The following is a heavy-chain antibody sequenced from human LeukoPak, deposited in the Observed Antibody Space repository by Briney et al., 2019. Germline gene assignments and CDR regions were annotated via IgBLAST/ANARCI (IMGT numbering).Heavy chain of an antibody. D-gene: IGHD3-10*01. Sequence: GGSLRLACAASGFTFSSYSMNWVRQAPGKGLEWVSSISSSSSYVYYADSVKGRFTIYRDNAKNSLYLQMNSLRAEDTAVYYCARERVVRGVIMKYYFDYWGQGTLVTVSS. CDR3: ARERVVRGVIMKYYFDY. CDR2: ISSSSSYV. CDR1: GFTFSSYS. J-gene: IGHJ4*02. V-gene: IGHV3-21*01.